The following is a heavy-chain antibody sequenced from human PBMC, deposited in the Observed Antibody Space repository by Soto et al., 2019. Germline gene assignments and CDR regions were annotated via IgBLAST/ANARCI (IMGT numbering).Heavy chain of an antibody. CDR3: ARVSRVYAISGYYYMDV. CDR2: IYYSGST. V-gene: IGHV4-59*01. D-gene: IGHD2-8*01. J-gene: IGHJ6*03. Sequence: QVQLQESGPGLVKPSETLSLTCTVSGGSISSYYWSWIRQPPGKGLEWIGYIYYSGSTNYNPSLKSRVTISVDTSKNQFSLKLSSVTAADTAVYYCARVSRVYAISGYYYMDVWGKGTTVTVSS. CDR1: GGSISSYY.